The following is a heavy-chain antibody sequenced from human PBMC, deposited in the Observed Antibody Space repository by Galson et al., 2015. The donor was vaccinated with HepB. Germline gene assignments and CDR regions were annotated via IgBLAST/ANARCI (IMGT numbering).Heavy chain of an antibody. Sequence: SLRLSCAASGFTFSSYAMHWVRQAPGKGLEWVAVISYDGSNKYYADSVKGRFTISRDNSKNTLYLQMNSLRAEDTAVYYCARDPSGATSTGWFDPWGQGTLVTVSS. CDR3: ARDPSGATSTGWFDP. CDR1: GFTFSSYA. CDR2: ISYDGSNK. V-gene: IGHV3-30-3*01. D-gene: IGHD4/OR15-4a*01. J-gene: IGHJ5*02.